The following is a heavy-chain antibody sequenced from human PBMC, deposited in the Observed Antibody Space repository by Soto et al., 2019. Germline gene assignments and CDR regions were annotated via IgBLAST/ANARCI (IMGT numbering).Heavy chain of an antibody. CDR3: ARGGSSWSAEYYQH. Sequence: GASVKVSCKASGYTFTNYGISWVRQAPGQGPEWMGWISGYNGNTNYVQTLQGRVTMTTDTSTSTAYMELRGLTSDATAVYYCARGGSSWSAEYYQHWGQGTLVTVSS. CDR2: ISGYNGNT. D-gene: IGHD6-13*01. CDR1: GYTFTNYG. V-gene: IGHV1-18*01. J-gene: IGHJ1*01.